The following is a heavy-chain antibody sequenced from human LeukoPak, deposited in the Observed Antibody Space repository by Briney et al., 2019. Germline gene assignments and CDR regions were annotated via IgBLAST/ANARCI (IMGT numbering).Heavy chain of an antibody. J-gene: IGHJ4*02. CDR3: ARGLWYSSSPLDY. Sequence: PGGSLRLSCAASGFTFSSYGMHWVHQAPGKGLEWVAFIRYDGSNKYYADSVKGRFTISRDNSKNTLYLQMNSLRAEDTAVYYCARGLWYSSSPLDYWGQGTLVTVSS. V-gene: IGHV3-30*02. D-gene: IGHD6-13*01. CDR2: IRYDGSNK. CDR1: GFTFSSYG.